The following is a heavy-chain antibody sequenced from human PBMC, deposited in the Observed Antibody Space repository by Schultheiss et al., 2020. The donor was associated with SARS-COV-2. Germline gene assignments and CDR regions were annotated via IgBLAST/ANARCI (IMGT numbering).Heavy chain of an antibody. D-gene: IGHD4/OR15-4a*01. CDR1: GFTFSSYW. CDR3: ARDRANPGGMDV. CDR2: INSDGSST. Sequence: GGSLRLSCAASGFTFSSYWMHWVRQAPGKGLVWVSRINSDGSSTSYADSVKGRFTISRDNAKNTLYLQMNSLRAEDTALYHCARDRANPGGMDVWGQGTTVTVSS. V-gene: IGHV3-74*01. J-gene: IGHJ6*02.